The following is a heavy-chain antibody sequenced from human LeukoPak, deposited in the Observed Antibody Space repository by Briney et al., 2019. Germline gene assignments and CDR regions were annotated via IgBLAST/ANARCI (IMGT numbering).Heavy chain of an antibody. CDR3: AELGITMIGGV. Sequence: GGSLRLSCAASGFTFSSNAMHWVRQAPGKGLEWVAVISYDGSNKYYADSVKGRFTISRDNAKNSLYLQMNSLRAEDTAVYYCAELGITMIGGVWGKGTTVTISS. CDR1: GFTFSSNA. D-gene: IGHD3-10*02. V-gene: IGHV3-30*04. J-gene: IGHJ6*04. CDR2: ISYDGSNK.